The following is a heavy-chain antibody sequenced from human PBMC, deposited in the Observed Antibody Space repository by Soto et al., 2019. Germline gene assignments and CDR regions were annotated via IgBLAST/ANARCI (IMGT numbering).Heavy chain of an antibody. CDR2: ITGDNGNT. J-gene: IGHJ4*02. Sequence: QVQLVQSGAEVKKPGASVKVSCQASGYTLTSYGITWVRQAPGQGLEWMGWITGDNGNTNHAQRLQGRVTMTTDTSTNTAYMELRSLRSEDTAVYYCARDRGDYDYWGQGTLVTVSS. D-gene: IGHD4-17*01. CDR3: ARDRGDYDY. V-gene: IGHV1-18*01. CDR1: GYTLTSYG.